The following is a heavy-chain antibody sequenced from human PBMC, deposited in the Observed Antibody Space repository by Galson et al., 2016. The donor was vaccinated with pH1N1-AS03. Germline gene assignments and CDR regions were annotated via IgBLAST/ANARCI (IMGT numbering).Heavy chain of an antibody. V-gene: IGHV3-64*01. D-gene: IGHD3-3*01. J-gene: IGHJ4*02. CDR3: ARRRSYYDFWSGYSDY. CDR1: GFTFSDYA. Sequence: SLRLSCAASGFTFSDYAMHWVRQAPGKGLEYVSAISSDASGTYYANSVKGRFTISRDNSKNTVYLQMGSLRAEDMAVYYCARRRSYYDFWSGYSDYWGQGTLVIVSS. CDR2: ISSDASGT.